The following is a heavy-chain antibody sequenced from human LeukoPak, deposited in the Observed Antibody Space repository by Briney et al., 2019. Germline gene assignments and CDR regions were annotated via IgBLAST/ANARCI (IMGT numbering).Heavy chain of an antibody. CDR2: ISAYNGNT. CDR1: GYTFTSYG. Sequence: GASVKVSCKASGYTFTSYGISWVRQAPGQGLEWMGWISAYNGNTNYAQKLQGRVTMTTDTSTSTAYMELRSLRSDDTAVYYCARDALTLVRYFDWIQPTLDYWGQGTLVTVSS. CDR3: ARDALTLVRYFDWIQPTLDY. V-gene: IGHV1-18*01. D-gene: IGHD3-9*01. J-gene: IGHJ4*02.